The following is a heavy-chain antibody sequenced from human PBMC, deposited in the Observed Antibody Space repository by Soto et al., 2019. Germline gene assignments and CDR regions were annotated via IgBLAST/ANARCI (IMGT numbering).Heavy chain of an antibody. Sequence: QVQLQESGPGLAKPSETLSLNCNVSGAFISRGGYYWSWIRQLPGKGLEWIGYVYYDGRTYYNPSLQSRLTMSVDTSENQFSLKLSSLTAADTAVYFCARGNHVFDSSGLDFDYWARECWSPSPQ. J-gene: IGHJ4*02. V-gene: IGHV4-31*03. CDR1: GAFISRGGYY. D-gene: IGHD3-22*01. CDR2: VYYDGRT. CDR3: ARGNHVFDSSGLDFDY.